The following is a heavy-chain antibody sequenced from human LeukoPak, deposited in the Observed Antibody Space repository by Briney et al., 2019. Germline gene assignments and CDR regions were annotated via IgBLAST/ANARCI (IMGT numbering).Heavy chain of an antibody. CDR2: IYYSGST. Sequence: SETLSLTCTVSGGSISSYYWSWIRQPPGKGLEWIGYIYYSGSTNYNPSLKSRVTISVDTSKNQFSLKLSSVTAADTAVYYCVGAGYYYYMDVWGKGTTVTVSS. V-gene: IGHV4-59*01. CDR3: VGAGYYYYMDV. J-gene: IGHJ6*03. CDR1: GGSISSYY.